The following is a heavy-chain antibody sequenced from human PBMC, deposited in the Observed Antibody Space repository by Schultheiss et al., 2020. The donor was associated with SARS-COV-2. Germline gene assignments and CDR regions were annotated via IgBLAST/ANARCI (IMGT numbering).Heavy chain of an antibody. CDR3: ARAGIRLGPYIAVAVPFDY. D-gene: IGHD6-19*01. CDR1: GASISNGGYY. CDR2: IYYTGRR. Sequence: SETLSLTCTVSGASISNGGYYWSWIRQHPGKGLEWIGYIYYTGRRYYNPSLESRVTISTDTSKNQFSLNLTSVTAADTAVYYCARAGIRLGPYIAVAVPFDYWGQGTLVTVSS. J-gene: IGHJ4*02. V-gene: IGHV4-31*03.